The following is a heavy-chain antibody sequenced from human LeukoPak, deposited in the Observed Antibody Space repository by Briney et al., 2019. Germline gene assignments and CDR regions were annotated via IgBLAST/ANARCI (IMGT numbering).Heavy chain of an antibody. CDR1: GFTFSGYT. D-gene: IGHD2-2*01. J-gene: IGHJ4*02. CDR3: ARQQGYCRSTTCYVDY. V-gene: IGHV3-21*01. CDR2: ISNISTYI. Sequence: GGSLRLSCAASGFTFSGYTMTWVRQAPGKGLEYVSSISNISTYIYYADSVKGRFTISRDNVQNSLYLQINSLRVEDTAVYYCARQQGYCRSTTCYVDYWGQGTLVTVSS.